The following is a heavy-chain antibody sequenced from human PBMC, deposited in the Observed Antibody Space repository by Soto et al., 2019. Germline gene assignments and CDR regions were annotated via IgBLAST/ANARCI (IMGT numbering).Heavy chain of an antibody. J-gene: IGHJ4*02. CDR2: ISGSGGTT. Sequence: GGSLRLSCAASGFTFRNYAMSWARQAPGKGLEWVSAISGSGGTTHCADSVKGRFTISRDNSKNTLYLQMNSLRVEDTAVYYCAKDRSSTSCYAFDYWGQGSLVTVSS. CDR3: AKDRSSTSCYAFDY. V-gene: IGHV3-23*01. D-gene: IGHD2-2*01. CDR1: GFTFRNYA.